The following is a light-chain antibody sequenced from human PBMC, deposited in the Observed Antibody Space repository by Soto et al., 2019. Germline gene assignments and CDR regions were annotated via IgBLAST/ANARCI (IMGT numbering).Light chain of an antibody. CDR1: QSVSSY. J-gene: IGKJ5*01. CDR3: QQRSNWPPVT. CDR2: DAS. Sequence: EIVLTQSPATLSLSPGERATLSCRTSQSVSSYLAWYHQKPGQAPRLPIYDASNRATGIPARFSGSGSGTDFTLTISSLEPEHFAVYYCQQRSNWPPVTFGQGTRLEIK. V-gene: IGKV3-11*01.